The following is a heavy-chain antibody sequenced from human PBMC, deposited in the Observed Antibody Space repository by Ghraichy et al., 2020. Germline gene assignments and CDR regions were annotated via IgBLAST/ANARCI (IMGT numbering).Heavy chain of an antibody. V-gene: IGHV2-5*02. CDR3: AHRRIAAAKLFWFDP. CDR1: GFSLSTSGVG. J-gene: IGHJ5*02. D-gene: IGHD6-13*01. Sequence: SGPTLVKPTQTLTLTCTFSGFSLSTSGVGVGWIRQPPGKALEWLALIYWDDDKRYSPSLKSRLTITKDTSKNQVVLTMTNMDPVDTATYYCAHRRIAAAKLFWFDPWGQGTLVTVSS. CDR2: IYWDDDK.